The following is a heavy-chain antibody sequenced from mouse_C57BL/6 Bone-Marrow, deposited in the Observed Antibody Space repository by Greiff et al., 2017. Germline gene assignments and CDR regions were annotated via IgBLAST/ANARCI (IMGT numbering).Heavy chain of an antibody. V-gene: IGHV5-6*02. CDR2: ISSGGSYT. CDR1: GFTFSSYG. D-gene: IGHD1-1*01. Sequence: DVKLVESGGDLVKPGGSLKLSCAASGFTFSSYGMSWVRQTPDKRLEWVATISSGGSYTYYPDSVKGRFTISRDNAKNTLYLQMSSLKSEDTAMYYGARDYYGSSFYWYFDVWGTGTTVTVSS. J-gene: IGHJ1*03. CDR3: ARDYYGSSFYWYFDV.